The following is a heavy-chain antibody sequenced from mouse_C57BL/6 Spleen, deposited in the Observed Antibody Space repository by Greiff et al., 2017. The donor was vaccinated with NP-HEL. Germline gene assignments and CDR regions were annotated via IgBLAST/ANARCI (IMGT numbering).Heavy chain of an antibody. CDR2: ISGGGGNT. CDR3: ARREDYGYFDV. J-gene: IGHJ1*03. V-gene: IGHV5-9*01. CDR1: GFTFSSYT. Sequence: EVMLVESGGGLVKPGGSLQLSCAASGFTFSSYTMSWVRQTPEQRLAWVATISGGGGNTYYPDSVKGRFTISRDNAKNTLYLQMSSLRSEDTALYYCARREDYGYFDVWGTGTTVTVSS.